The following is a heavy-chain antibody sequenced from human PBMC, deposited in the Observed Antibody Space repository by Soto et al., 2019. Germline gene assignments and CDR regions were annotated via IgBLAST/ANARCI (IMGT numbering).Heavy chain of an antibody. J-gene: IGHJ4*02. D-gene: IGHD6-13*01. CDR2: IYYSGST. V-gene: IGHV4-39*01. Sequence: QLQLQESGPGLVKPSETLSLTCTVSGGSISSSSYYWGWIRQPPGKGLEWIGSIYYSGSTYYNPSLRSRVTISVHTSKNQFSLKLSSVTAADTAVYYCAGHCSSSCQADYWGQGTLVTVSS. CDR3: AGHCSSSCQADY. CDR1: GGSISSSSYY.